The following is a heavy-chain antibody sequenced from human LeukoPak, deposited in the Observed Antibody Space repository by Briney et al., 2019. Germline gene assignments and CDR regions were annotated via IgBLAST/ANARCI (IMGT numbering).Heavy chain of an antibody. CDR3: ATPAISGRISYYFDY. J-gene: IGHJ4*02. CDR1: GGTFSSYA. V-gene: IGHV1-69*04. Sequence: ASVKVSCKASGGTFSSYAISWVRQAPGQGLEWMGRIIPILGIANYAQKFQGRVTVTADKSTSTAYMELSSLRSEDTAVYYCATPAISGRISYYFDYWGQGTLVTVSS. D-gene: IGHD3-10*01. CDR2: IIPILGIA.